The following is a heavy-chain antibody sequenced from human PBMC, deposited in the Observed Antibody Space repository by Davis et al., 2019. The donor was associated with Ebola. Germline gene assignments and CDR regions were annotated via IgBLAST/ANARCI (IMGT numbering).Heavy chain of an antibody. J-gene: IGHJ5*02. CDR1: GYTFSTSG. CDR3: AIECSTVTTVWFDP. Sequence: AASVKVSCKASGYTFSTSGISWVRQAPGQGLEWMGWISAYNGNTNYAQNVQGRVIMTSDTATTTAYVEVGSLRSDDTAVYYCAIECSTVTTVWFDPWGQGTLVTVSS. V-gene: IGHV1-18*01. CDR2: ISAYNGNT. D-gene: IGHD4-11*01.